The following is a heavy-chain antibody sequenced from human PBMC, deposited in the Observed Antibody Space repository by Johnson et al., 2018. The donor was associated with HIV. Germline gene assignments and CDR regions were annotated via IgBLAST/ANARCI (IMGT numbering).Heavy chain of an antibody. D-gene: IGHD2-21*02. CDR1: GFTFSNAW. Sequence: VQLVESGGGLVQPGGSLRLSCAASGFTFSNAWMSWVRQAPGKGLEWVGRIKSKTAGGTTDYAAPVKGRFTISRDDSKNTLYLQMNSLKTEDTAVYYCARYCGGDCYSPHDAFDIWGQGTMVTVSS. CDR2: IKSKTAGGTT. J-gene: IGHJ3*02. CDR3: ARYCGGDCYSPHDAFDI. V-gene: IGHV3-15*01.